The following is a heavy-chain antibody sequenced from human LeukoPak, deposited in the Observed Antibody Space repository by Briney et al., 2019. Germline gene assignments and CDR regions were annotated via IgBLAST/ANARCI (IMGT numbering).Heavy chain of an antibody. CDR3: AREGYCSGGSCYLNWFDP. V-gene: IGHV4-4*07. J-gene: IGHJ5*02. CDR1: GGSIRNYY. CDR2: IYTSGST. Sequence: NTSETLSLTCTVSGGSIRNYYWSWIRQSAGKGLEWIGRIYTSGSTNYNPSLTSRVTMSLDTSKNQFSLILSSVTAADTAVYYCAREGYCSGGSCYLNWFDPWGQGTPVTVSS. D-gene: IGHD2-15*01.